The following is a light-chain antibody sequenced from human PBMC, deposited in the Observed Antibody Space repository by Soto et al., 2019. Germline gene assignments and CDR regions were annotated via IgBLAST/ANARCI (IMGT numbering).Light chain of an antibody. CDR1: SRDVGGYNY. CDR2: DVS. V-gene: IGLV2-14*01. Sequence: QSVLAQPSSVSGSPGQSITISCTGTSRDVGGYNYVSWYQQHPGKATKLRIYDVSNRPSGVSNRFSGSKSGNTASLTISGLQAEDEADYYCSSYTSSSTLFVFGTGTKVTVL. CDR3: SSYTSSSTLFV. J-gene: IGLJ1*01.